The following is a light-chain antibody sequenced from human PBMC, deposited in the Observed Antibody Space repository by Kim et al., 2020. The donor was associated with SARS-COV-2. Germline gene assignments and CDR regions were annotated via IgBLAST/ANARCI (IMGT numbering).Light chain of an antibody. CDR3: QAWDSSTVV. CDR1: KLGDKY. Sequence: SYELTQPPSVSVSPGQTASITCSGDKLGDKYACWYQQKPGQSPVLVIYQDSKRPSGIPERFSGSNSGNTATLTISGTQAMDEAEHYCQAWDSSTVVFGGGTQLT. V-gene: IGLV3-1*01. CDR2: QDS. J-gene: IGLJ2*01.